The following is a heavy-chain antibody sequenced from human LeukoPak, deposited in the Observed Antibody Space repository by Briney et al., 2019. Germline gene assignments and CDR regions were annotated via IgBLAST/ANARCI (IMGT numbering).Heavy chain of an antibody. D-gene: IGHD3-22*01. J-gene: IGHJ4*02. CDR2: ISSSSSTI. CDR3: ARVYYYETSGFYY. V-gene: IGHV3-48*01. CDR1: GFTFSSYS. Sequence: GGPLRLSCEASGFTFSSYSMNWVPQAPGKGLEWVSYISSSSSTIYYADPVKGRFTISRDNAKNSLYLQMNSLIAEDTAVYYCARVYYYETSGFYYWGQGTLVTVSS.